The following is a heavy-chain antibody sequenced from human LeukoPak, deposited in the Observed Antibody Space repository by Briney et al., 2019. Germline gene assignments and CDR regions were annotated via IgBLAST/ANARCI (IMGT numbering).Heavy chain of an antibody. CDR3: AGGEAMVRGSMLDP. V-gene: IGHV1-18*04. D-gene: IGHD3-10*01. CDR1: GYTFTGYY. J-gene: IGHJ5*02. CDR2: ISAYNGNT. Sequence: GASVKVSCKASGYTFTGYYMHWVRQAPGQGLEWMGWISAYNGNTNYAQKLQGRVTMTTDTSTSTAYMELRSLRSDDTAVYYCAGGEAMVRGSMLDPWGQGTLVTVSS.